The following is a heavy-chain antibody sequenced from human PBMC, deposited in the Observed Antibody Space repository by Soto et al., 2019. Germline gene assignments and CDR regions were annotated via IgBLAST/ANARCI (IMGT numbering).Heavy chain of an antibody. CDR1: GFSIGSSSDY. D-gene: IGHD6-13*01. CDR3: TGIAAADNWFDP. CDR2: IYYSGST. Sequence: SETLSLTCTVSGFSIGSSSDYWGWIRQPPGQGLEWIGSIYYSGSTYYNPSLKSRVTISVDTSKNQFSLKLSSVTAADTAVYYCTGIAAADNWFDPWGQGTLVTVSS. V-gene: IGHV4-39*01. J-gene: IGHJ5*02.